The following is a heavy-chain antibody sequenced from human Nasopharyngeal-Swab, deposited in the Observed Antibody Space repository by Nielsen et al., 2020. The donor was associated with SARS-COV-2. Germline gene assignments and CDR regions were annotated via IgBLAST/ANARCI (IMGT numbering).Heavy chain of an antibody. V-gene: IGHV3-43*02. Sequence: GESLKIPCAASGFTFDDYAMHWVRQAPGKGLEWVSLISGDGGSTYYADSVKGRFTISRDNSKNSLHLQMNSLRTEDTALYYCAKDNLEKLSGAFDIWGQGTMVTVSS. CDR2: ISGDGGST. J-gene: IGHJ3*02. CDR3: AKDNLEKLSGAFDI. D-gene: IGHD3-10*01. CDR1: GFTFDDYA.